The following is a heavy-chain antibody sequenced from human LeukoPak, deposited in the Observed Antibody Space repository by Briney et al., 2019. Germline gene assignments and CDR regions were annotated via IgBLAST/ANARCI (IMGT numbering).Heavy chain of an antibody. J-gene: IGHJ4*02. Sequence: SETLSLTCTVSGGSISSYYWSWIRQPAGKGLEWIGRIYSSGSTNYNPSLKSRVTISVDTSKNQFSLKVKSVTVADTAVFYCARRRESLPFDSWGQGTLVTVSS. CDR1: GGSISSYY. CDR2: IYSSGST. D-gene: IGHD1-26*01. CDR3: ARRRESLPFDS. V-gene: IGHV4-4*07.